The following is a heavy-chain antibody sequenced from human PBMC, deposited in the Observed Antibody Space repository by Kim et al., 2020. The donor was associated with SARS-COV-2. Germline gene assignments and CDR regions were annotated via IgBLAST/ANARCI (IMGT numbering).Heavy chain of an antibody. CDR1: GGSFSGYY. J-gene: IGHJ4*02. Sequence: SETLSLTCAVYGGSFSGYYWSWIRQPPGKGLEWIGEINHSGSTNYNPSLKSRVTISVDTSKNQFSLKLSSVTAADTAVYYCASQIRYYYGSGNAPFDYWGQGTLVTVSS. CDR2: INHSGST. CDR3: ASQIRYYYGSGNAPFDY. V-gene: IGHV4-34*01. D-gene: IGHD3-10*01.